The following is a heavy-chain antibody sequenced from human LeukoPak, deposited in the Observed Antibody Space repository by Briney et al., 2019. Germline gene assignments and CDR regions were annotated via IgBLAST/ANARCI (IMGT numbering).Heavy chain of an antibody. CDR2: IFYSGSA. Sequence: SETLSLTCTVSGGSIMSSTYFWAWIRQPPGKGLEWIGMIFYSGSAYYTPSLRGRVTLSVDTSRNQFSLNLISVTAADTGVYFCARQQSDTSLFDPWAREPWSPSPQ. CDR3: ARQQSDTSLFDP. J-gene: IGHJ5*02. V-gene: IGHV4-39*01. D-gene: IGHD2-21*02. CDR1: GGSIMSSTYF.